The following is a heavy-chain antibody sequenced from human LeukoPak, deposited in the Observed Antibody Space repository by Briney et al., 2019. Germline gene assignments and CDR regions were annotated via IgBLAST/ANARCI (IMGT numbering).Heavy chain of an antibody. CDR1: GGSISSYY. V-gene: IGHV4-59*12. CDR2: IYYSGST. CDR3: ARDPQFVAARFNWFDP. J-gene: IGHJ5*02. D-gene: IGHD5-18*01. Sequence: SETLSLTCTVSGGSISSYYWSWIRQPPGKGLEWIGYIYYSGSTNYNPSLKSRVTISVDTSKNQFSLKLSSVTAADTAVYYCARDPQFVAARFNWFDPWGQGTLVTVSS.